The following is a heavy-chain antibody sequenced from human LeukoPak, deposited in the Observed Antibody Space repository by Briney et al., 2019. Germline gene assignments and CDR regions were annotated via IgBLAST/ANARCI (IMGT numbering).Heavy chain of an antibody. Sequence: ASVTVSCKASGYTFTSYAMHWVRQAPGQRLEWMGWINAGNGNTKYSQKFQGRVTITRDTSASTAYMELSSLRSEDTAVYYCARTLCRRYCSSTSLLDYYGMDVWGQGTTVTVSS. CDR2: INAGNGNT. J-gene: IGHJ6*02. V-gene: IGHV1-3*01. CDR1: GYTFTSYA. CDR3: ARTLCRRYCSSTSLLDYYGMDV. D-gene: IGHD2-2*01.